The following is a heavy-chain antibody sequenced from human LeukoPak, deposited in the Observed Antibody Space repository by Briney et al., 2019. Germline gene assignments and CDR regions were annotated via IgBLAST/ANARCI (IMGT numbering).Heavy chain of an antibody. J-gene: IGHJ4*02. CDR1: GYTFTGYY. D-gene: IGHD3-10*01. CDR2: INPNSGGT. Sequence: ASVKVSCKASGYTFTGYYIHWVRQAPGQGLEWMGWINPNSGGTNYAQNFQGRVTMTRDTSITTAYMELSSLRSDDTAVYYCAKLKFQSVPYYYYFDYWGQGTLVTVSS. V-gene: IGHV1-2*02. CDR3: AKLKFQSVPYYYYFDY.